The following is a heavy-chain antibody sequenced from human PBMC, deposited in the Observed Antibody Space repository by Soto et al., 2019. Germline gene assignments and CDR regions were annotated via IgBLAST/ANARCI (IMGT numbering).Heavy chain of an antibody. V-gene: IGHV1-18*01. D-gene: IGHD2-21*02. CDR3: ARVPIVVVTPMLLDYGMDV. CDR1: GYTFTSYG. CDR2: INAGNGNT. Sequence: GASVKVSCKASGYTFTSYGISWVRQAPGQGLEWMGWINAGNGNTKYAQKFQGRVTITRDTSASTAYMELSSLRSEDTAVYYCARVPIVVVTPMLLDYGMDVWGQGTTVTVSS. J-gene: IGHJ6*02.